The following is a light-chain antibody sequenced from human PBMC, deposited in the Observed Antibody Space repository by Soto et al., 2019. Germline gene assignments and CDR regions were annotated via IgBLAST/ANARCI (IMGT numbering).Light chain of an antibody. V-gene: IGLV2-8*01. CDR1: SSDVGAYNY. Sequence: QSVLTQPPSASESPGQSVTISCTGTSSDVGAYNYVSWYQQHPGEAPKLMIYEVSKRPSGVPDRFSGSKSGNTASLTVSGLQAEDEADYYCSSYAGSNNYVFGTGTKVTVL. CDR3: SSYAGSNNYV. J-gene: IGLJ1*01. CDR2: EVS.